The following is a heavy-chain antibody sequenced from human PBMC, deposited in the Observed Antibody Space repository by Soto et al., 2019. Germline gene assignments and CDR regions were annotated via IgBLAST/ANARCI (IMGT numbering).Heavy chain of an antibody. CDR1: GFTFSSYA. CDR2: ISGSSGST. CDR3: AKDLGGYSGYAFDY. V-gene: IGHV3-23*01. Sequence: GGSLRLSCAASGFTFSSYAMSWVRQAPGKGLEWVSAISGSSGSTYYADSVKGRFTISRDNSKNTLYLQMNSLRAEDTAVYYCAKDLGGYSGYAFDYWGQGTLVTVSS. J-gene: IGHJ4*02. D-gene: IGHD5-12*01.